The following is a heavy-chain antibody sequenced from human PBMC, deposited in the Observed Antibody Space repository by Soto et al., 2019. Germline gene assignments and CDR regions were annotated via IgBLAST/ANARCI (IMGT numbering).Heavy chain of an antibody. D-gene: IGHD3-10*01. J-gene: IGHJ6*02. CDR3: AREGGEAARLPYYYYGMDV. Sequence: QVQLVQSGAEVKKPGSSVKVSCKASGGTFSSYAISWVRQAPGQGLEWMGGIIPIFGTANYAQKFQGRVTITAGESTSTADVGLGSLRSDDTAVYYCAREGGEAARLPYYYYGMDVWGQGTTVTVSS. CDR2: IIPIFGTA. CDR1: GGTFSSYA. V-gene: IGHV1-69*12.